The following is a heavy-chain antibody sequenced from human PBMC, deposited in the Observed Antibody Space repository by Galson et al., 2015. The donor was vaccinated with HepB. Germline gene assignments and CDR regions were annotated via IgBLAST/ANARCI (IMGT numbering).Heavy chain of an antibody. D-gene: IGHD2-2*01. CDR2: IIPILGIA. J-gene: IGHJ6*02. Sequence: SVKVSCKASGGTFSSYTISWVRQAPGQGLEWMGRIIPILGIANYAQKFQGRVTITADKSTSTAYMELSSLRSEDTAVYYCARDRCSSTSCYPSEGMDVWGQGTTVTVSS. V-gene: IGHV1-69*04. CDR3: ARDRCSSTSCYPSEGMDV. CDR1: GGTFSSYT.